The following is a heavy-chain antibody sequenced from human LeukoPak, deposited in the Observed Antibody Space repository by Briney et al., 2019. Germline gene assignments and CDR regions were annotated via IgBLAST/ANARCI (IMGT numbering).Heavy chain of an antibody. J-gene: IGHJ4*02. D-gene: IGHD5-18*01. Sequence: SQTLSLTCTVSGGSISSGGYYWSWIRQHPGKGLEWIGYIYYSGSTYYNPSLKSRVTISVDTSKNQFSLKLSSVTAADTAVYYCARAPNSYSYSDYWGQGTLVTVSS. CDR2: IYYSGST. V-gene: IGHV4-31*03. CDR3: ARAPNSYSYSDY. CDR1: GGSISSGGYY.